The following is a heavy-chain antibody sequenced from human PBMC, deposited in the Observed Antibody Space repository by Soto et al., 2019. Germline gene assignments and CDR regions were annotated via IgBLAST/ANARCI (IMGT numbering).Heavy chain of an antibody. CDR3: ARDTTGILDY. J-gene: IGHJ4*02. CDR1: GFNFDNYY. V-gene: IGHV3-7*01. CDR2: IKKDGSGS. Sequence: GSLRLYCAASGFNFDNYYMAWVRQAPGKGLEWVANIKKDGSGSNYVDSLKGRFTISRDNAKNSLYLQMNNLRAEDSGVYFCARDTTGILDYWGQGTLVTVSS. D-gene: IGHD1-1*01.